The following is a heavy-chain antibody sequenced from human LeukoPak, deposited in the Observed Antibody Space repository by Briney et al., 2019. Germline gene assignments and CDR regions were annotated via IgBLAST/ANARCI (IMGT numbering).Heavy chain of an antibody. D-gene: IGHD5-18*01. V-gene: IGHV1-2*02. CDR1: GYTFTGYY. Sequence: AAVKVSCKASGYTFTGYYMHWVRQAPGQGLEWMGWINPNSGSTNYAQKFQGRVTMTRDTSISTAYVELSRLRSDDTAMYYCARGTGEGYTYGRYYFDYWGQGTLVTVSS. CDR2: INPNSGST. J-gene: IGHJ4*02. CDR3: ARGTGEGYTYGRYYFDY.